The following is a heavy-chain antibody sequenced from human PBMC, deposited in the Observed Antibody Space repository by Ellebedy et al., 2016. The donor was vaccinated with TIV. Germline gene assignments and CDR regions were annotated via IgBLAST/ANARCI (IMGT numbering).Heavy chain of an antibody. V-gene: IGHV1-18*01. CDR2: ISAYNGNT. Sequence: ASVKVSXXASGYTFTSYAITWVRQAPGQGLEWMGWISAYNGNTNYAQKLQGRVTMTRNTSISTAYMELSSLRSEDTAVYYCARLATNDYWGQGTLVTVSS. CDR3: ARLATNDY. J-gene: IGHJ4*02. CDR1: GYTFTSYA.